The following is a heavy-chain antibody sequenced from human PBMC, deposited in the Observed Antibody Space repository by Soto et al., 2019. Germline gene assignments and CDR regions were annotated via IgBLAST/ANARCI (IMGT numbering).Heavy chain of an antibody. Sequence: GESLKISCKGSGYSFTSYWIGWVRQMPGKGLEWMGIIYPGDSDTRYSPSFQGQVTISADKSISTAYLQWSSLKASDTAMYYCARPVAMEQDSGSIGYRGQGTLVTVSS. V-gene: IGHV5-51*01. D-gene: IGHD5-12*01. J-gene: IGHJ4*02. CDR2: IYPGDSDT. CDR3: ARPVAMEQDSGSIGY. CDR1: GYSFTSYW.